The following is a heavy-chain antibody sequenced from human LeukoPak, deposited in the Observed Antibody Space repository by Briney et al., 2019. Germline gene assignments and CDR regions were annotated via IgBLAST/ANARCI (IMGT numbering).Heavy chain of an antibody. CDR1: GYTFTNYY. V-gene: IGHV1-46*01. Sequence: ARVWVSCKTSGYTFTNYYIHWVRQAPGQGLEWMGIINPGPGSTNYAQKFRGRVTMTRDTSTTTVYMDLSSLRSDDTAVYYCARDPIASILGKTGGLDYWGQGTLVTVSS. CDR3: ARDPIASILGKTGGLDY. CDR2: INPGPGST. D-gene: IGHD1-26*01. J-gene: IGHJ4*02.